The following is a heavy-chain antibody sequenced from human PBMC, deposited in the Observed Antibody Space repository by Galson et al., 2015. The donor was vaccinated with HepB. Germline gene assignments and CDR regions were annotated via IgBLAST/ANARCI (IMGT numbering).Heavy chain of an antibody. V-gene: IGHV3-30*12. CDR2: ISFDEKKR. D-gene: IGHD1-26*01. CDR1: GFNFMMYD. CDR3: ARGGWGAGVGNTLWSPFDA. J-gene: IGHJ5*02. Sequence: SLRLSCAASGFNFMMYDMHWVRQAPGKGLQWVAVISFDEKKRDYIDSVKGRFIVSRDSSRNMVFMQMNSLRAEDAGLYFCARGGWGAGVGNTLWSPFDAWGQGTPVTVSS.